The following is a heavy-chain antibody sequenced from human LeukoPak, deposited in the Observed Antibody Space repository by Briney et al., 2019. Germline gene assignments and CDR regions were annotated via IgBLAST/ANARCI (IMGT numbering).Heavy chain of an antibody. CDR1: GYSFTSYW. CDR3: ARPHGYCSGGSCYSSDYFDY. J-gene: IGHJ4*02. D-gene: IGHD2-15*01. Sequence: GESLKISWKGSGYSFTSYWIGWVRQMPGKGLELIGTIYPGDSDTRYSPSFQGQVTISADKSISTAYLQWSSLKASDTAMYYCARPHGYCSGGSCYSSDYFDYWGQGTLVTVSS. V-gene: IGHV5-51*01. CDR2: IYPGDSDT.